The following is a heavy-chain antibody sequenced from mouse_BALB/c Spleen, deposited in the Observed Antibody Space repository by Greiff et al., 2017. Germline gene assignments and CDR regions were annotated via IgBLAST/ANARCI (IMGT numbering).Heavy chain of an antibody. Sequence: EVMLVESGGGLVQPGGSLRLSCATSGFTFTDYYMSWVRQPPGKALEWLGFIRNKANGYTTEYSASVKGRFTISRDNSQSILYLQMNTLRAEDSATYYCARDKKYDNYVDYAMDYWGQGTSVTVSS. CDR1: GFTFTDYY. V-gene: IGHV7-3*02. D-gene: IGHD2-10*02. J-gene: IGHJ4*01. CDR2: IRNKANGYTT. CDR3: ARDKKYDNYVDYAMDY.